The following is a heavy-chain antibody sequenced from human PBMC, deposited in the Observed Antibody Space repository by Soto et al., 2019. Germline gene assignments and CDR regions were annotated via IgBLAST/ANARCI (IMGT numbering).Heavy chain of an antibody. V-gene: IGHV1-69*01. CDR1: GGTFRRNA. J-gene: IGHJ6*02. Sequence: QVQLVQSGAEVKKPGSSVKVSCKASGGTFRRNAISWVRQAPGQGLEWMGGIIPFFETADYAQKFQGRVTITADESPGTAYLELSSLRSGDTAVDYCARASDPTTGYYYGMYVWGQGTAVTVSS. D-gene: IGHD4-17*01. CDR3: ARASDPTTGYYYGMYV. CDR2: IIPFFETA.